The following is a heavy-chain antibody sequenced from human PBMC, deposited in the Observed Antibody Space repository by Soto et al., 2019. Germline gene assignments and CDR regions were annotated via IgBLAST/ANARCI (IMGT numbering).Heavy chain of an antibody. Sequence: SETLSLTCTVSGGSISSYYWSWIRQPPGKGLEWIGYIYYSGSTNYNPSLKSRVTISVDTSKNQFSLKLSSVTAADTAVYYCARSIRFLEWIFIGYWGQGTLVTVSS. D-gene: IGHD3-3*01. CDR3: ARSIRFLEWIFIGY. J-gene: IGHJ4*02. CDR1: GGSISSYY. V-gene: IGHV4-59*01. CDR2: IYYSGST.